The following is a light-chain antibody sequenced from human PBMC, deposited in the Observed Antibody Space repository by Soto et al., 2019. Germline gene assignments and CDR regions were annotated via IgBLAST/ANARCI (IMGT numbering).Light chain of an antibody. CDR3: QQANSFPWT. CDR2: AAS. J-gene: IGKJ1*01. V-gene: IGKV1-12*01. Sequence: DIQMTQSPSSVSASVGDRVTITCRASQGISSWLVWYQQKPGKAPKLLIYAASSLQSRVPSRFSGSGYGTDFTLTITSLQPEDFATYYCQQANSFPWTFGQGTKVEIK. CDR1: QGISSW.